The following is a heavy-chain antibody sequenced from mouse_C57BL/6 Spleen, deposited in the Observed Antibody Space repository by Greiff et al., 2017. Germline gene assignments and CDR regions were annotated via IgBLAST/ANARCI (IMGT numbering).Heavy chain of an antibody. D-gene: IGHD1-1*01. Sequence: DVMLVESGGGLVKPGGSLKLSCAASGFTFSSYAMSWVRQTPEKRLEWVATISDGGSYTYYPDNVKGRFTISRDNAKNNLYLQMSHLKSEDTAMYYCAREAYGSKYYFDYWGQGTTLTVSS. V-gene: IGHV5-4*01. CDR1: GFTFSSYA. CDR3: AREAYGSKYYFDY. J-gene: IGHJ2*01. CDR2: ISDGGSYT.